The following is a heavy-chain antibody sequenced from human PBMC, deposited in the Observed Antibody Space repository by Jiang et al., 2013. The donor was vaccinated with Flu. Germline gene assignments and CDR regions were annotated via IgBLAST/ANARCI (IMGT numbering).Heavy chain of an antibody. Sequence: VQLLESGGGVVQPGRSLRLSCAASGFTFSSYAMHWVRQAPGKGLEWVAVISYDGSNKYYADSVKGRFTISRDNSKNTLYLQMNSLRAEDTAVYYCAREGPMDTAMVSPYFDYWAREPWSPSPQ. CDR1: GFTFSSYA. J-gene: IGHJ4*02. CDR3: AREGPMDTAMVSPYFDY. CDR2: ISYDGSNK. V-gene: IGHV3-30-3*01. D-gene: IGHD5-18*01.